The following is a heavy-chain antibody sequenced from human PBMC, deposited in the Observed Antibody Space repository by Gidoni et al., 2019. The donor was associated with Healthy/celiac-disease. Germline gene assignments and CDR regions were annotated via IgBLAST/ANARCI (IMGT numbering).Heavy chain of an antibody. CDR3: AKSVVNWNGGRYYYYGMDV. J-gene: IGHJ6*02. V-gene: IGHV3-23*01. CDR1: GFTFSSYA. CDR2: ISGSGGST. D-gene: IGHD1-20*01. Sequence: EVQLLESGGGLVQPGGSLRLSCAASGFTFSSYAMSWVRQAPGQGLEWVSAISGSGGSTYYADSVKGRFTISRDNSKNTLYLQMNSLRAEDTAVYYCAKSVVNWNGGRYYYYGMDVWGQGTTVTVSS.